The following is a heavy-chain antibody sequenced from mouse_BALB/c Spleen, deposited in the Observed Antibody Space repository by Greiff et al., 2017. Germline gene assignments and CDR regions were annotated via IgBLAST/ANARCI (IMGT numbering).Heavy chain of an antibody. V-gene: IGHV5-6-5*01. CDR1: GFTFSSYA. Sequence: DVKLVESGGGLVKPGGSLKLSCAASGFTFSSYAMSWVRQTPEKRLEWVASISSGGSTYYPDSVKGRFTISRDNARNILYLQMSSLRSEDTAMYYCARVYYYGSRGYFDVWGAGTTVTVSS. CDR3: ARVYYYGSRGYFDV. J-gene: IGHJ1*01. D-gene: IGHD1-1*01. CDR2: ISSGGST.